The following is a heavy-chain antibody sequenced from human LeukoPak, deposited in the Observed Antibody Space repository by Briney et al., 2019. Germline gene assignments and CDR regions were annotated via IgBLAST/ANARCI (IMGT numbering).Heavy chain of an antibody. CDR3: ARDLSQGATTDTLGYFDY. Sequence: PGGSLRLSCVASGFPFSSHGMHWVRQAPGKGLEWVAVIWHDGSNKYHADSVKGRFTISRDNSRNTLYLQMNSLRGEDTAVYYCARDLSQGATTDTLGYFDYWGQGALVTVSS. J-gene: IGHJ4*02. V-gene: IGHV3-33*01. D-gene: IGHD1-1*01. CDR2: IWHDGSNK. CDR1: GFPFSSHG.